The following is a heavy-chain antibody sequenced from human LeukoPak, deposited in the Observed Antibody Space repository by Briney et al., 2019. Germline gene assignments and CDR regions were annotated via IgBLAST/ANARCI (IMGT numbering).Heavy chain of an antibody. J-gene: IGHJ4*02. V-gene: IGHV4-61*02. CDR1: GDSISSGDYY. Sequence: SETLSLTCTVSGDSISSGDYYWSWIRQPAGKGLEWIGRISSSGSTNYNPSLKSRVTISVDTSKNQFSLKLSSVTAADTAVYYCARLKPIIDYWGQGTLVTVSS. CDR2: ISSSGST. CDR3: ARLKPIIDY. D-gene: IGHD3-16*01.